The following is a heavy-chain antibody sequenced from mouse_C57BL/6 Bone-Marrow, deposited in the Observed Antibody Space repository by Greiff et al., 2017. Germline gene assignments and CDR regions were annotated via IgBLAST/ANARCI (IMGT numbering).Heavy chain of an antibody. CDR3: ARSRDSLLLFDY. CDR1: GYTFTSYW. J-gene: IGHJ2*01. Sequence: QVQLQQPGAELVRPGSSVKLSCKASGYTFTSYWMHWVKQRPIQGLEWIGNIDPSDSETHSNQKFKDKATLTVDKSSSTAYMQLSSLTSEDSAVYYGARSRDSLLLFDYWGQGTTLTVSS. V-gene: IGHV1-52*01. CDR2: IDPSDSET. D-gene: IGHD2-10*01.